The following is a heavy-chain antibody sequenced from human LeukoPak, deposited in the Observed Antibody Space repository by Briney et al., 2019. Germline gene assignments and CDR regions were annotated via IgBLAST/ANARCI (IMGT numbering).Heavy chain of an antibody. D-gene: IGHD6-13*01. J-gene: IGHJ5*02. CDR1: GFTFSSYW. CDR3: ARDIKLGSSWYSGWFDP. Sequence: GGSLRLSCAASGFTFSSYWMSWVRQAPGKGLEWVANIKQDGSEKYYVDSVKGRFTISRGNAKNSLYLQMNSLRAEDTAVYYCARDIKLGSSWYSGWFDPWGQGTLVTVSS. V-gene: IGHV3-7*01. CDR2: IKQDGSEK.